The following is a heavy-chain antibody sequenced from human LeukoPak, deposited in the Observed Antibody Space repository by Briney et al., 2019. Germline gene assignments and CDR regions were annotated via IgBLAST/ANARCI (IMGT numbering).Heavy chain of an antibody. Sequence: GGSLRLSCAASGFTFSSYAMSWVRQAPGKGLEWVSAISGSGGSTYYADSVKGRFTNSRDNSKNTLYLQMNSLRAEDTAVYYCAKDLGGSGSYSGYFDYWGQGTLVTVSS. J-gene: IGHJ4*02. V-gene: IGHV3-23*01. CDR1: GFTFSSYA. CDR2: ISGSGGST. CDR3: AKDLGGSGSYSGYFDY. D-gene: IGHD3-10*01.